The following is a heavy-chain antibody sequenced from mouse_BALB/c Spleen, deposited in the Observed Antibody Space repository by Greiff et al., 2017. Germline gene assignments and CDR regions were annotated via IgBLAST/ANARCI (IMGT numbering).Heavy chain of an antibody. Sequence: EVQRVESGGDLVKPGGSLKLSCAASGFTFSSYGMSWVRQTPDKRLEWVATISSGGSYTYYPDSVKGRFTISRDNAKNTLYLQMSSLKSEDTAMYYCARQGGFFYDAMDYWGQGTSVTVSS. D-gene: IGHD2-1*01. CDR2: ISSGGSYT. CDR3: ARQGGFFYDAMDY. CDR1: GFTFSSYG. J-gene: IGHJ4*01. V-gene: IGHV5-6*01.